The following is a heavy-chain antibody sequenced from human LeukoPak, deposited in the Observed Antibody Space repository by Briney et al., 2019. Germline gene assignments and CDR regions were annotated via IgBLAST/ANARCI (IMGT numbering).Heavy chain of an antibody. CDR2: IYYSGST. V-gene: IGHV4-59*08. CDR3: ARHGSIAAAGTPYFQH. Sequence: SETLSLTCTVSGGSISSYYWSWIRQPPGKGREWIGYIYYSGSTNYNPSLKSRVTISVDTSKNQFSLKLSSVTAADTAVYYCARHGSIAAAGTPYFQHWGQGTLVTVSS. J-gene: IGHJ1*01. D-gene: IGHD6-13*01. CDR1: GGSISSYY.